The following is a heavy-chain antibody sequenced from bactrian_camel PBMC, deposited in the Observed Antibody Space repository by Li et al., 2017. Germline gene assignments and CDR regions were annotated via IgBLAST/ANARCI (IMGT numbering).Heavy chain of an antibody. J-gene: IGHJ4*01. CDR2: INSAGGST. CDR1: GDARNSAY. V-gene: IGHV3S40*01. Sequence: VQLVESGGGLVQPEGSLRLSCVPSGDARNSAYFSWVRRAPGKGLERVSTINSAGGSTYTAASVLGRFTISRDNAKNTVYLQMNSLKPEDTAVYYCAADSSSWRLHHWGQGTQVT. CDR3: AADSSSWRLHH. D-gene: IGHD6*01.